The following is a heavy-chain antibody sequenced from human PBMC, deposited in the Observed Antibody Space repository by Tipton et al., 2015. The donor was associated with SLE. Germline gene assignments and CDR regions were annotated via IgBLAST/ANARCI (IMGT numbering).Heavy chain of an antibody. Sequence: SLRLSCPASGFTFRNYGMHWVRQAPGKGLEWVAFTRYDESNKHYAESVKGRFTISRDNSKNTVYLQMNSLRPEDTAVYYCAREGRESYVMDVWGQGTTVTVSS. CDR3: AREGRESYVMDV. CDR2: TRYDESNK. CDR1: GFTFRNYG. V-gene: IGHV3-30*02. J-gene: IGHJ6*02.